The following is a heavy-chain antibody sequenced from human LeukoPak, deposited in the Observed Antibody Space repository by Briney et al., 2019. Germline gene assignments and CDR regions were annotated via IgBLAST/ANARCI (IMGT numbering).Heavy chain of an antibody. Sequence: GESLKISCKGSGYSFTTYWIAWVRQTPDKGLEWMGIIYPGDSDTTYSPSFQGQVTISADKSINTAYLQWGSLRTSDAAIYYCARRIAAAGADGLDVWGQGTTVTVSS. CDR3: ARRIAAAGADGLDV. J-gene: IGHJ6*02. CDR2: IYPGDSDT. CDR1: GYSFTTYW. D-gene: IGHD6-13*01. V-gene: IGHV5-51*01.